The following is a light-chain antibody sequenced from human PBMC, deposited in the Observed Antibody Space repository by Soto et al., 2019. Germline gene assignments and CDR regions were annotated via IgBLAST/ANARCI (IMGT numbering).Light chain of an antibody. V-gene: IGLV1-44*01. J-gene: IGLJ3*02. Sequence: QSVLTQPPSASGTPGQRVTISCSGGTSNIGSNTVNWYQQLPGAAPKLLIYTHTQRPPGVPDRFSGSKSGTSASLAISGLQSEDEADDYWAAWDDSLNGRGVFGGGTKLTVL. CDR1: TSNIGSNT. CDR3: AAWDDSLNGRGV. CDR2: THT.